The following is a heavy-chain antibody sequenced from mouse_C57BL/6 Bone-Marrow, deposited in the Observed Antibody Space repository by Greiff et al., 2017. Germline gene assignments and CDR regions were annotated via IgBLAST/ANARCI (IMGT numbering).Heavy chain of an antibody. Sequence: QVQLQQSGPELVKPGASVKISCKASGYAFSSSWMNWVKQRPGKGLEWIGRIYPGDGDTNYNGKFKGKATLTADKSSSTAYMRLSSLTSEDSAVSICARERLAGFDYWGQGTTLTVSS. CDR3: ARERLAGFDY. J-gene: IGHJ2*01. V-gene: IGHV1-82*01. CDR1: GYAFSSSW. CDR2: IYPGDGDT.